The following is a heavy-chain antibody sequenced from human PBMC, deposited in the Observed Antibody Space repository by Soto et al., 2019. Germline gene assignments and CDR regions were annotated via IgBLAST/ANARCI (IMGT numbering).Heavy chain of an antibody. CDR3: TRVASFCGGGCYAW. J-gene: IGHJ4*02. D-gene: IGHD2-21*02. Sequence: GGSLRLSCAASGFSVSDSYMTWVRHPPGKGLEWVSVIYRGDLTSYAPSVRGRFTISRDSSKNTIYLQMNHLRAEDTAVYYCTRVASFCGGGCYAWWGQGA. V-gene: IGHV3-53*01. CDR1: GFSVSDSY. CDR2: IYRGDLT.